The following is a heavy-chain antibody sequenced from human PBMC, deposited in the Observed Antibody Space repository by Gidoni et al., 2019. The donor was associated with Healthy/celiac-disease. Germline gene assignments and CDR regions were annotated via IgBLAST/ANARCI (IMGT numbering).Heavy chain of an antibody. J-gene: IGHJ5*02. D-gene: IGHD2-8*01. CDR3: AREIVLMVYAT. Sequence: QVQLVQSGAEVKKPGSSVKVSCKASGGTFSSYTISWVRQAPGQGLEWMGRIIPILGIANYAQKFQGRVTITADKSTSTAYMELSSLRSEDTAVYYCAREIVLMVYATWGQGTLVTVSS. V-gene: IGHV1-69*08. CDR1: GGTFSSYT. CDR2: IIPILGIA.